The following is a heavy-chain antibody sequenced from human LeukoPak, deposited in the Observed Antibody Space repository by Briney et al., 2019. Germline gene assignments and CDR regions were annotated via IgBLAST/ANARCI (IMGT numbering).Heavy chain of an antibody. CDR1: GYSFTSYW. CDR3: ARQRRSSGWPNDY. CDR2: IYPDDSDT. V-gene: IGHV5-51*01. D-gene: IGHD6-19*01. Sequence: GESLKISCKGSGYSFTSYWIAWVRQMPGKGLEWMGIIYPDDSDTRYSPSFQGQVTITADKSISTAYLQWSSLKASDNAMYYCARQRRSSGWPNDYWGQGTPVTVSS. J-gene: IGHJ4*02.